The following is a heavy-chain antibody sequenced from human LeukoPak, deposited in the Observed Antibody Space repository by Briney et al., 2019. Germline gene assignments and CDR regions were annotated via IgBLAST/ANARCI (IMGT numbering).Heavy chain of an antibody. CDR3: ARRWGSGSHTDWFDT. CDR1: GGSIRSGDFW. CDR2: ISKTGSA. D-gene: IGHD3-10*01. V-gene: IGHV4-30-4*01. J-gene: IGHJ5*02. Sequence: SQTLSLTCNVSGGSIRSGDFWWSWIRQPPGKDLEWIAYISKTGSAASHPSLKSRVTISVDTSKNQFFLKLTSVTAADTAVYYCARRWGSGSHTDWFDTCSQGTLVTVSS.